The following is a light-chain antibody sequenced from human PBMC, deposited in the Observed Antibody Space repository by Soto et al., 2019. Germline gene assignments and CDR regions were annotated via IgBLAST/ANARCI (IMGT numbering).Light chain of an antibody. J-gene: IGLJ3*02. CDR3: CSYAGSYSLGV. Sequence: QSVLTQPRSVSGSPGQSVAISCAGTSSDVGAYNYVSWYQQHPGKAPKLMIYDVTKRPSGVPDRFSGSKSGNTASLTISGLQAEDEADYYCCSYAGSYSLGVFGGGTQLTVL. V-gene: IGLV2-11*01. CDR1: SSDVGAYNY. CDR2: DVT.